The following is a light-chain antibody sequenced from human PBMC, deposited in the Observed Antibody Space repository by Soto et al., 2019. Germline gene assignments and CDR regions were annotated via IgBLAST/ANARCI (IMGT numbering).Light chain of an antibody. V-gene: IGKV3D-15*01. Sequence: TLSPAAVSLSPRERDPLSCRASQSVSSYLAWYQQKPGQAPRLLIYDASNRATGIPARFSGSGSGTEFTLTISSLQSEDFAVYYCQNSNKRPWTFGQGTKVDIK. CDR2: DAS. J-gene: IGKJ1*01. CDR3: QNSNKRPWT. CDR1: QSVSSY.